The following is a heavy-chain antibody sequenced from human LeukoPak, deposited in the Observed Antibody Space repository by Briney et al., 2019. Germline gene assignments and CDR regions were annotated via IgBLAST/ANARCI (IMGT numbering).Heavy chain of an antibody. Sequence: PGGSLRLSCAASGFTFSSYSMNWVRQAPGKGLEWIGEINHSGSTNYNPSLKSRVTISADTSKNQFSLKLSSVTAADTAVYYCARDRHYYDSSGYYAGFDYWGQGTLVTVSS. D-gene: IGHD3-22*01. CDR2: INHSGST. CDR3: ARDRHYYDSSGYYAGFDY. V-gene: IGHV4-34*01. CDR1: GFTFSSYS. J-gene: IGHJ4*02.